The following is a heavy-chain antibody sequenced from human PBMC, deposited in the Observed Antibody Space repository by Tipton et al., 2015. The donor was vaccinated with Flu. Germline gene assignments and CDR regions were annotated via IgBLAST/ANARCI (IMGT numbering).Heavy chain of an antibody. V-gene: IGHV4-59*01. CDR1: GGSISSYY. CDR2: IYYSGST. CDR3: ARYGTYDGSRYFQP. Sequence: LRLSRTVSGGSISSYYWSWIRQPPGKGLEWIGYIYYSGSTNYNPSLKSRVTISVDTSKNQFSLKLSSVTAADTAVYYCARYGTYDGSRYFQPWGQGTLVTVSS. J-gene: IGHJ1*01. D-gene: IGHD1-26*01.